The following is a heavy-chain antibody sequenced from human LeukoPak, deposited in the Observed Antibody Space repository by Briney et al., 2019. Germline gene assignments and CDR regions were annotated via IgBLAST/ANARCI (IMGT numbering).Heavy chain of an antibody. CDR2: IYPGDSDA. V-gene: IGHV5-51*01. CDR3: ATKLHGDYFDY. D-gene: IGHD4-17*01. CDR1: GYSFANYW. J-gene: IGHJ4*02. Sequence: RGESLKISCKGSGYSFANYWIGWVRQMPGKGLEWMGFIYPGDSDARYSPSFQGQVTLSADKSINTAYLQWSSLRASDTAMYYCATKLHGDYFDYWGQGSLVTVSS.